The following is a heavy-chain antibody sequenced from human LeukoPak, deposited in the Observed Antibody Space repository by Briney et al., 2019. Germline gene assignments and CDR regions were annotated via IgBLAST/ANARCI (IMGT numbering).Heavy chain of an antibody. CDR1: GDSISSYY. V-gene: IGHV4-59*01. CDR2: IYYSGST. J-gene: IGHJ4*02. D-gene: IGHD5-24*01. CDR3: ARAGERWLHHDY. Sequence: SETLSLSCTDSGDSISSYYWSWIRQPPGKGLEWIGYIYYSGSTNYNPSLKSRVSISVDTSKNQFSLNLSSVTAADTAVYYCARAGERWLHHDYWGQGTLVTVSS.